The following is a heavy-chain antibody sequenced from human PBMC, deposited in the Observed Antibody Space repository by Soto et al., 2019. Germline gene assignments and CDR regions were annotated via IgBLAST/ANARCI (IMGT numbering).Heavy chain of an antibody. CDR3: ARGSEYSSSSSGKYYYYYYGMDV. D-gene: IGHD6-6*01. J-gene: IGHJ6*02. CDR2: IYSGGST. V-gene: IGHV3-53*01. Sequence: GGSLRLSCAASGFTVSSNYMSWVRQAPGKGLEWVSVIYSGGSTYYADSVKGRFTISRDNSKNTLYLQMNSLRAEDTAVYYCARGSEYSSSSSGKYYYYYYGMDVWGQGTTVTVSS. CDR1: GFTVSSNY.